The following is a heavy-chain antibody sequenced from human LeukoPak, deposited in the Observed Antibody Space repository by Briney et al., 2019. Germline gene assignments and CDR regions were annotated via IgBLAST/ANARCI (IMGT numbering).Heavy chain of an antibody. CDR1: GGSISSSSYY. V-gene: IGHV4-39*01. CDR3: ASIVVVPAAMHFYYYYYMDV. J-gene: IGHJ6*03. CDR2: IYYSGST. Sequence: SETLSLTCTVSGGSISSSSYYWGWIRQPPGKGLEWIGTIYYSGSTYYNPSPKSRVTISVDTSKNQFSLRLSSVTAADTAVYYCASIVVVPAAMHFYYYYYMDVWGKGTTVTVSS. D-gene: IGHD2-2*01.